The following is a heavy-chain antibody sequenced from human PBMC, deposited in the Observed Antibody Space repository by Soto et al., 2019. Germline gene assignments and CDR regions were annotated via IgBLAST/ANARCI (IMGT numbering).Heavy chain of an antibody. V-gene: IGHV4-59*01. Sequence: SETLSLTCTVSGASISSYSWSWIRQPPGKGLEWIGYLQYSGSTDYNPSLKSRVTISVDTSKNQFSLKLTSVTAADTAVYYCARGRWAGAVTTSYQGLAVWGQGTTVPVS. D-gene: IGHD6-19*01. CDR2: LQYSGST. CDR1: GASISSYS. CDR3: ARGRWAGAVTTSYQGLAV. J-gene: IGHJ6*02.